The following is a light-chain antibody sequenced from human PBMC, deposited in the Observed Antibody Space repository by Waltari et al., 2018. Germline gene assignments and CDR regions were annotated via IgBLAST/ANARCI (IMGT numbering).Light chain of an antibody. J-gene: IGKJ2*01. Sequence: LSTRNKKKPVAGYPQRPGQSAKTLIYWVSTRISGVPDRFSGSGSGTEFTLTIASLQAEDEAIYFCQQYYGDPPCFGQGTNVQIK. CDR1: LSTRNKKKP. CDR2: WVS. V-gene: IGKV4-1*01. CDR3: QQYYGDPPC.